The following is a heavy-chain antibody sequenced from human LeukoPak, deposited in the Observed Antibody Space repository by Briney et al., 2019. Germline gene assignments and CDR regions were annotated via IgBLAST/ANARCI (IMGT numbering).Heavy chain of an antibody. CDR1: GFTFSSYW. Sequence: GGSLRLFCAASGFTFSSYWMSWVRQAPGKGLEWVANIKQDGSEKYYVDSVKGRFTISRDNAKNSLYLQMNSLRAEDTAVYYCARVRAVAAAGRYYFDYWGQGTLVTVSS. D-gene: IGHD6-13*01. J-gene: IGHJ4*02. CDR2: IKQDGSEK. V-gene: IGHV3-7*01. CDR3: ARVRAVAAAGRYYFDY.